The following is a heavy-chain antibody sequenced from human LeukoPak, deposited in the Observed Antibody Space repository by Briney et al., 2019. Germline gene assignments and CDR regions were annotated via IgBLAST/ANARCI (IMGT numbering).Heavy chain of an antibody. CDR3: ARDLRNYDSSGEFDP. J-gene: IGHJ5*02. Sequence: ASVKVSCKASGGTFSSYAINWVRQAPGQGLEWMGGIIPIFGTANYAQKFQGRVTITPDESTSTAYMELSSLRSEDTAVYYCARDLRNYDSSGEFDPWGQGTLVTVSS. V-gene: IGHV1-69*13. D-gene: IGHD3-22*01. CDR1: GGTFSSYA. CDR2: IIPIFGTA.